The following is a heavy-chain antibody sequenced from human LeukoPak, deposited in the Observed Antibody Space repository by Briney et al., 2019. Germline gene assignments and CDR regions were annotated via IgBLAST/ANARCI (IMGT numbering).Heavy chain of an antibody. D-gene: IGHD5-12*01. CDR1: GFTFSSYA. J-gene: IGHJ5*02. CDR3: SKAIDGYAPS. Sequence: GGSLRLSCTASGFTFSSYAISWVRQAPGQGLEWVSAISGSGGSTYFADSVRGRFTISRDNSKNTVYLQMNSLRAVDTAVYYCSKAIDGYAPSWGQGTLVSVSS. V-gene: IGHV3-23*01. CDR2: ISGSGGST.